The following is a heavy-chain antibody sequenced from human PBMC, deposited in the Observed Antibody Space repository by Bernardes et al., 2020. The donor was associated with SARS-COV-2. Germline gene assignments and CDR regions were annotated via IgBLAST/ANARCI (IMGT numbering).Heavy chain of an antibody. CDR2: ITPDGRSA. CDR1: GFTFNNYW. Sequence: GGSLRLSCVGSGFTFNNYWMHWGRQAPGKGLVWVARITPDGRSADYADSVKGRFTISRDNAKNTLNLQMNSLRAEDTAVYYCARDLGYCTNGVCSPWGQGTLVTVSS. D-gene: IGHD2-8*01. J-gene: IGHJ5*02. CDR3: ARDLGYCTNGVCSP. V-gene: IGHV3-74*01.